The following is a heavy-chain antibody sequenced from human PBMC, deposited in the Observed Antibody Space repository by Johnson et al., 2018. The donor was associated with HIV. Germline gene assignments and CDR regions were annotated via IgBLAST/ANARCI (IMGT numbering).Heavy chain of an antibody. CDR1: GFTFSNYG. J-gene: IGHJ3*02. V-gene: IGHV3-33*01. Sequence: VHLVESGGGVVQPGGSLRLSCAASGFTFSNYGMHWVRQAPGKGLEWVAVIWYDGRNKYYADSVKGRFTISRDNSKNTLYLQMNSLKTEDTAVYYCARDSYDYVWGSYRHDAFDIWGQGTMVTVSS. D-gene: IGHD3-16*02. CDR3: ARDSYDYVWGSYRHDAFDI. CDR2: IWYDGRNK.